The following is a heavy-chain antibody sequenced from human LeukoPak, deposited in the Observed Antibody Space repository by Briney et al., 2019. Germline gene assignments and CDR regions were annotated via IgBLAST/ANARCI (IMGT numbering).Heavy chain of an antibody. V-gene: IGHV1-18*01. D-gene: IGHD3-22*01. CDR1: GYTFTSYG. Sequence: ASVKVSCKASGYTFTSYGISWVRQAPGQGLEWMGWISAYNGNTNYAQKLQGRVTMTTDTSTSTAYMELRSLRSDDTAVYYCGRMIVDPGAFDIWGQGTMVTVSS. CDR3: GRMIVDPGAFDI. J-gene: IGHJ3*02. CDR2: ISAYNGNT.